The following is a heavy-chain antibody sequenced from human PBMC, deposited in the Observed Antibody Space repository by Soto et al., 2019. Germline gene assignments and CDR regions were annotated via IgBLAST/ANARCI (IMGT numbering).Heavy chain of an antibody. J-gene: IGHJ6*02. D-gene: IGHD3-10*01. CDR1: GGSISSGGYY. V-gene: IGHV4-31*03. CDR2: IYYSGST. CDR3: ARFAGDDDYYYGSGDYYYGMDV. Sequence: QVQLQESGPGLVKPSQTLSLTCTVSGGSISSGGYYWSWIRQHPGKGLEWIGYIYYSGSTYYNPSLKSRVTISVDTSKNQFSLKLSSVTAADTAVYYCARFAGDDDYYYGSGDYYYGMDVWGQGTTVTVSS.